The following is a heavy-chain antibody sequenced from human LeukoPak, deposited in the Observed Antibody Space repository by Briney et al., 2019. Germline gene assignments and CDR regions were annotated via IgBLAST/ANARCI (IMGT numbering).Heavy chain of an antibody. Sequence: GGSLRLSCAASEFTFSSYAFPWVRQAPGKGLEWVAFISYDGSNKFYADSVKGRFTISRGNSKNTLYLQMNSLRAEDTAVYYCARDLGPTYCILDYWGQGTLVTVSS. J-gene: IGHJ4*02. V-gene: IGHV3-30-3*01. D-gene: IGHD3-16*01. CDR1: EFTFSSYA. CDR3: ARDLGPTYCILDY. CDR2: ISYDGSNK.